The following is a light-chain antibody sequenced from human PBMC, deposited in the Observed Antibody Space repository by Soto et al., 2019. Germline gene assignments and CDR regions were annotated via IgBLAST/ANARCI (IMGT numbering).Light chain of an antibody. CDR1: QSLSRTY. CDR3: QEYAGSST. J-gene: IGKJ2*01. CDR2: GAS. Sequence: EIVLTQSAGTLSLSPGERATLSCRASQSLSRTYLAWYQQKPGQAPRLLIYGASSRATGVPDRFSGSGSGTDFTLTISRLEPEDFAVYYCQEYAGSSTFGQGTKLEIK. V-gene: IGKV3-20*01.